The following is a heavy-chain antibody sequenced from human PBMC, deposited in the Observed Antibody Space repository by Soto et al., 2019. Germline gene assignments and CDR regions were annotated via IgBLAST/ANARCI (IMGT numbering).Heavy chain of an antibody. J-gene: IGHJ6*02. Sequence: NFQGRVTITRDTSVNTAYIELSSLRSEDTAVYYCARGISDILTGYYYYYGMDVWGQGTTVTVSS. D-gene: IGHD3-9*01. CDR3: ARGISDILTGYYYYYGMDV. V-gene: IGHV1-3*01.